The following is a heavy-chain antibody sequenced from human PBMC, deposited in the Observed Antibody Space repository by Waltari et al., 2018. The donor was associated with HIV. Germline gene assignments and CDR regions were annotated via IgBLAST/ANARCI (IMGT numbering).Heavy chain of an antibody. D-gene: IGHD3-22*01. CDR2: INPNSGGT. J-gene: IGHJ6*02. V-gene: IGHV1-2*06. CDR3: ARSYYYDSSGHVYYYGMDV. Sequence: QVQLVQSGAEVKKPGASVKVSCKASGYTFTGYYMHWVRQAPGQGLEWMGRINPNSGGTNYAQKFQGRVTMTRDTSISTAYMELSRLRSDDTAVYYCARSYYYDSSGHVYYYGMDVWGQGTTVTVSS. CDR1: GYTFTGYY.